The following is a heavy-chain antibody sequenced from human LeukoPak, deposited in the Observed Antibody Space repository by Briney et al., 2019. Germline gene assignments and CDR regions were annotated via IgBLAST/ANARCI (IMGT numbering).Heavy chain of an antibody. CDR2: IYTSGST. CDR1: GGSISSYY. CDR3: ARVHCSSTSCYFSGWFDP. J-gene: IGHJ5*02. Sequence: SETLSLTCTVSGGSISSYYWSWIRQPAGKGLEWIGRIYTSGSTNYNPSLKSRVTMSVDTSKNQFSLKLSSVTAEDTAVYYCARVHCSSTSCYFSGWFDPWGQGTLVTVSS. V-gene: IGHV4-4*07. D-gene: IGHD2-2*01.